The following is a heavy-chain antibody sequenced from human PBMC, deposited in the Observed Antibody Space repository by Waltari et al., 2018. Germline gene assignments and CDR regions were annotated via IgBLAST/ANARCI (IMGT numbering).Heavy chain of an antibody. J-gene: IGHJ5*02. D-gene: IGHD5-12*01. Sequence: QLQLQESGPGLVKPSETLSLPCTVSGGPVSRSSYYWGWIRQSPGKGLEWIGSIYYSGSTDYNPTLKSRVTISGDTSKNQFSLKLSSVTAADTAVYYCARHWKKSGYRFDPWGQGTLVTVSS. V-gene: IGHV4-39*01. CDR1: GGPVSRSSYY. CDR3: ARHWKKSGYRFDP. CDR2: IYYSGST.